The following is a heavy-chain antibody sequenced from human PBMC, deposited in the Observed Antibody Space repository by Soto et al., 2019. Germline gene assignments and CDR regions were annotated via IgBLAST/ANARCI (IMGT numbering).Heavy chain of an antibody. CDR3: ARDFSLDY. J-gene: IGHJ4*02. Sequence: EVHLVESGGGLVQPGGSLRLSCAASGFNFSTYWMTWVRQAPGKGLEWVANIKEDGSEKYYVDSVKGRFAISRDNAKNSVYLQMNSLRAEDTAVYYCARDFSLDYRGQGTLVSVSS. CDR2: IKEDGSEK. V-gene: IGHV3-7*03. CDR1: GFNFSTYW.